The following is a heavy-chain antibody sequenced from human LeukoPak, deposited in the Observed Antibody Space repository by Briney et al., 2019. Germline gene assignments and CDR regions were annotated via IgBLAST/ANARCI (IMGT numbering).Heavy chain of an antibody. Sequence: QVQLQESGPGLVKPSQTLSLPCTVSGCSISSGDYYWSCIRQPPGTGLEWIGYIYYSGSTYYNPSLKSRVTISVDTSKNQFSLKLSSVTAADTAVYYCARVQDTAMVFDYWGQGTLVTVSS. V-gene: IGHV4-30-4*08. CDR1: GCSISSGDYY. D-gene: IGHD5-18*01. CDR3: ARVQDTAMVFDY. CDR2: IYYSGST. J-gene: IGHJ4*02.